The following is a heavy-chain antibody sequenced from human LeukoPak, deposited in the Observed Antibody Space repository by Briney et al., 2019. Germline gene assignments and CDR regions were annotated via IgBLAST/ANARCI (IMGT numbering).Heavy chain of an antibody. CDR2: ISGSGGST. CDR3: AKSRPPYCSGGSCYDDAFDI. Sequence: PGGSLRLSCAASGFTFSSYAMSWVRQAPGKGLEWVSAISGSGGSTYYADSVKGRFTISRDNSKNTLYLQMNSLRAEDTAVYYCAKSRPPYCSGGSCYDDAFDIWGQGTMVTVSS. CDR1: GFTFSSYA. V-gene: IGHV3-23*01. D-gene: IGHD2-15*01. J-gene: IGHJ3*02.